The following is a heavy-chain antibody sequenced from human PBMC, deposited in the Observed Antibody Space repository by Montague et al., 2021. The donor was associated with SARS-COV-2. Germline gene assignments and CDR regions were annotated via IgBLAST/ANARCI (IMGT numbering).Heavy chain of an antibody. CDR3: ARDQGYSWNYYYYYGMDV. Sequence: SETLSLTCTVSGGSISSSSYYWGWIRQLPGKGLEWIGSIYYSGSTYYNPSLKSRVTISVDTSKNQFSLKLSSVTAADTAVYYCARDQGYSWNYYYYYGMDVWGQGTTVTVSS. CDR2: IYYSGST. J-gene: IGHJ6*02. CDR1: GGSISSSSYY. D-gene: IGHD1-20*01. V-gene: IGHV4-39*07.